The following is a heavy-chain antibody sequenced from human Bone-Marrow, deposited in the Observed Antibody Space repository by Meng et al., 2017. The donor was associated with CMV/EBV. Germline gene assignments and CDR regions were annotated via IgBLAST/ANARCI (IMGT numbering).Heavy chain of an antibody. CDR1: GNTFTSYD. CDR2: MNPNSGNT. V-gene: IGHV1-8*01. Sequence: ASVKVSCKASGNTFTSYDINWVRQATGQGLEWMGWMNPNSGNTGYAQKFQGRVTMTRNTSISTAYMELSSLRSEDTAVYYCARAPVYCSSTSCYLGYWGQGTMVTVSS. D-gene: IGHD2-2*01. CDR3: ARAPVYCSSTSCYLGY. J-gene: IGHJ4*02.